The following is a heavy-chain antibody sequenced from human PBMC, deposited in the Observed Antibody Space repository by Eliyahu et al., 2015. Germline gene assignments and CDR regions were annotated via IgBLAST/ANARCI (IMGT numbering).Heavy chain of an antibody. J-gene: IGHJ5*02. CDR1: GFXFXXYA. CDR2: ITGSGGST. D-gene: IGHD5-24*01. Sequence: EVHLVESGGGLVQPGGSLRLXCAASGFXFXXYAXSWVRQAPGKGLXWVSTITGSGGSTYYADSVKGRFTISRDNSKSTLYLQMNSLRADDTAVYYCAKNGATSSGYRFDPWGQGTLVTVSS. CDR3: AKNGATSSGYRFDP. V-gene: IGHV3-23*04.